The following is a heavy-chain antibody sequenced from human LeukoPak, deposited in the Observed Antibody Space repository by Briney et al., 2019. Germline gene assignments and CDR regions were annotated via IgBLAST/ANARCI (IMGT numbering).Heavy chain of an antibody. CDR1: GGTFSSYA. CDR3: ARGWLRVPGYYYMDV. V-gene: IGHV1-69*13. Sequence: SVKVSCKASGGTFSSYAISWVRQAPGQGLEWMGGIIPIFGTANYAQKFQGRVTITADESTSTAYMELSSLRSEDTAVYYCARGWLRVPGYYYMDVWGKGTTVTVSS. D-gene: IGHD5-24*01. J-gene: IGHJ6*03. CDR2: IIPIFGTA.